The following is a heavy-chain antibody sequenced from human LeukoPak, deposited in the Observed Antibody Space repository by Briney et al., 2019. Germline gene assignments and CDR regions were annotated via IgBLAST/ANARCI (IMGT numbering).Heavy chain of an antibody. V-gene: IGHV1-69*05. CDR2: IIPIFGTA. CDR1: GGTFSSHA. Sequence: ASVKVSCKASGGTFSSHAISWVRQAPGQGLEWMGRIIPIFGTANYAQKFQGRVTSTTDESTSTAYMELSSLRAEDTAVYYCARVAAAGTYYYYMDVWGKGTTVTVSS. J-gene: IGHJ6*03. CDR3: ARVAAAGTYYYYMDV. D-gene: IGHD6-13*01.